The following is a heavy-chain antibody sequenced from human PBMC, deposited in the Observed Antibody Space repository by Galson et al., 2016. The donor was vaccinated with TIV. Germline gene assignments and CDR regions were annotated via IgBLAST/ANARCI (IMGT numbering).Heavy chain of an antibody. J-gene: IGHJ6*02. CDR1: GFKFSTYA. V-gene: IGHV3-21*01. CDR2: ISSSSSHL. Sequence: LRLSCAASGFKFSTYAMNWVRQAPGKGLEWVSSISSSSSHLYYGDSVKGRFTISKDNAKNSLYLQLNSLRAADTAVYHCARGTIPARGMDVWGQGTTVAVSS. CDR3: ARGTIPARGMDV.